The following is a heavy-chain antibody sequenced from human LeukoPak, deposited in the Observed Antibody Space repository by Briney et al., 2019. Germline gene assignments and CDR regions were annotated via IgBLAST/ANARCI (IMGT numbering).Heavy chain of an antibody. CDR2: ISTDGTVT. Sequence: GGSLRLSCAASGFTFSTYWMHWVRRAPGKGLVCVSRISTDGTVTSYADSVKGRFTISRDNAKNTMYLQMNSLRAEDTAVYYCARIGGSGSYSGHYFDHWGQGTLVTVSS. CDR3: ARIGGSGSYSGHYFDH. CDR1: GFTFSTYW. J-gene: IGHJ4*02. D-gene: IGHD3-10*01. V-gene: IGHV3-74*01.